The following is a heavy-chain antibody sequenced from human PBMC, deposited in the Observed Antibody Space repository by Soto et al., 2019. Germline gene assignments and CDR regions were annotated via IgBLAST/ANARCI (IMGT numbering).Heavy chain of an antibody. D-gene: IGHD5-18*01. CDR1: GFTFSSYG. CDR2: ISYDGSNK. V-gene: IGHV3-30*18. CDR3: AKDLVDTAMVYYFDY. J-gene: IGHJ4*02. Sequence: GGSLRLSCAASGFTFSSYGMHWVRQAPGKGLEWVAVISYDGSNKYYADSVKGRFTISRDNSKNTLYLQMNSLRAEDTAVYYCAKDLVDTAMVYYFDYWGQGTLVTVSS.